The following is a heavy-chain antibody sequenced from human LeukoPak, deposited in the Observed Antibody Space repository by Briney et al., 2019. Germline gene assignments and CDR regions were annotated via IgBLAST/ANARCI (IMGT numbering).Heavy chain of an antibody. Sequence: PSETLSLTCTVSGGSISSYYWSWIRQPPGKGLEWIGYIYHTGSTKYNPSLKSRVTISADTSKNQFSLKLSSVTAADTAVYYCARQYYYESSGFWYWGQGTLVTVSS. CDR3: ARQYYYESSGFWY. V-gene: IGHV4-59*01. D-gene: IGHD3-22*01. CDR2: IYHTGST. J-gene: IGHJ4*02. CDR1: GGSISSYY.